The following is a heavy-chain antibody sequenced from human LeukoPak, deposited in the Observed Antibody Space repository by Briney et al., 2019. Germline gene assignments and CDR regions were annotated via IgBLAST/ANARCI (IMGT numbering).Heavy chain of an antibody. V-gene: IGHV2-5*02. CDR1: GFSLTTSGVG. CDR3: AHYGDYRFMYYFDH. Sequence: SGPTLVKPTQTLTLTCTFSGFSLTTSGVGVGWIRQPPGKALEWLALIYWDDNKPYSPSLKSRLTITKDTSKNQVVLTMTNMDPVGTATYYCAHYGDYRFMYYFDHWGQGTLVTVSS. CDR2: IYWDDNK. J-gene: IGHJ4*02. D-gene: IGHD4-17*01.